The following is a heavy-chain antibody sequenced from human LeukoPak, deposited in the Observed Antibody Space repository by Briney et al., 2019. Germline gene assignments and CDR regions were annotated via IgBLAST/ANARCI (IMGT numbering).Heavy chain of an antibody. CDR2: ISGSGGST. J-gene: IGHJ4*02. CDR1: GFTFSSYA. Sequence: PGGSLRLSCAASGFTFSSYAMSWARQAPGKGLEWVSVISGSGGSTYYADSVKGRFTISRDNSKNALYLQMNSLRAEDTAVYYCAKLLPAGYYDSSGSPDYWGQGTLVTVSS. D-gene: IGHD3-22*01. CDR3: AKLLPAGYYDSSGSPDY. V-gene: IGHV3-23*01.